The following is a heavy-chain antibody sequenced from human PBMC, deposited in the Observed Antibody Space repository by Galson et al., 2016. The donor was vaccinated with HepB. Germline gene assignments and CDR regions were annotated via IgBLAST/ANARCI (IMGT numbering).Heavy chain of an antibody. V-gene: IGHV3-7*03. Sequence: SLRLSCAASGFTFRLYWMSWVRQAPEKGLEWVANIKPDGSENYYVDSVKGRFTISRDNAKNSLYLQMNSLRAEDTAVYYCATLDLGVGQPIRDNWGQGILVSVSS. CDR2: IKPDGSEN. D-gene: IGHD3-16*01. CDR3: ATLDLGVGQPIRDN. J-gene: IGHJ4*02. CDR1: GFTFRLYW.